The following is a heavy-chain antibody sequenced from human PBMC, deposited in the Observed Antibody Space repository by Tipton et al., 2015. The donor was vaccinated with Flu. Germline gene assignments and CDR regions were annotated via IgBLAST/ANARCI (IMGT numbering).Heavy chain of an antibody. CDR2: IYYSGST. Sequence: TLSLICTVSGGSITSYYWSWIRQPPGKGLEWIGYIYYSGSTNYKPSLKSRVTISVDTSKNQFSLKLSSVTAADTAVYYCAREGGYMAPFQHWGPGTLVTVSS. CDR3: AREGGYMAPFQH. D-gene: IGHD3-10*01. CDR1: GGSITSYY. V-gene: IGHV4-59*01. J-gene: IGHJ1*01.